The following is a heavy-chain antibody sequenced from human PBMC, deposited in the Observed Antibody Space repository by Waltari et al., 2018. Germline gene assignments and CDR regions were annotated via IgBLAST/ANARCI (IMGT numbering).Heavy chain of an antibody. CDR3: ARAPYDFSWYFDY. CDR2: ISYDGSNK. Sequence: QVQLVESGGGVVQPGRSLRLSCAASGFTFSSYAMHWVRQAPGKGLEWVAVISYDGSNKYYADSVKGRFTISRDNSKNTLYLQMNSLRAEDTAVYYCARAPYDFSWYFDYWGQGTLVTVSS. V-gene: IGHV3-30-3*01. D-gene: IGHD3-3*01. CDR1: GFTFSSYA. J-gene: IGHJ4*02.